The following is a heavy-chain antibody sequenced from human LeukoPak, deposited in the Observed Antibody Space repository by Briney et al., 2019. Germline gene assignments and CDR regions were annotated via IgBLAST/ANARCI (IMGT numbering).Heavy chain of an antibody. J-gene: IGHJ6*03. V-gene: IGHV4-59*01. CDR1: GGSISSYY. Sequence: SETLSLTCTVSGGSISSYYWSWIRQPPGKGLELVGYIYYSGSTNYNPSLKSRVTISVDTSKNQFSLKLSSVTAADTAVYYCARVFEGSGGARYYYYYMDVWGKGTTVTVSS. D-gene: IGHD3-16*01. CDR2: IYYSGST. CDR3: ARVFEGSGGARYYYYYMDV.